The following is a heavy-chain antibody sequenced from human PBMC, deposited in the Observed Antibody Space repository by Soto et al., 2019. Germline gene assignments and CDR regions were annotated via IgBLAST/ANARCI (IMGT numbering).Heavy chain of an antibody. CDR1: GFTFINYN. CDR2: ISTSSSYI. D-gene: IGHD3-22*01. CDR3: AREDSKTYTGYFDS. V-gene: IGHV3-21*01. J-gene: IGHJ4*02. Sequence: PGGSLRPSCESSGFTFINYNMNLVRQAPRKGLEWVSSISTSSSYIYYADSVRGRFTISRDNAKNSLYLQMNSLRTEDTAVYYCAREDSKTYTGYFDSWGQGTLVTVSS.